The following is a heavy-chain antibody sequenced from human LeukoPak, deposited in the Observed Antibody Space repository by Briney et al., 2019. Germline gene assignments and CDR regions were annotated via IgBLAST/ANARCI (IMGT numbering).Heavy chain of an antibody. V-gene: IGHV3-21*01. Sequence: PGGSLRLSCAASGFTFSGYSMHWVRQAPGKGLEWVSSISSKSYIYYTDSVKGRFTISRDNSKNSLYLQMNSLRAEDTAVYFCAREIGSALYYWGQGTLVTVSS. D-gene: IGHD6-19*01. CDR1: GFTFSGYS. CDR3: AREIGSALYY. J-gene: IGHJ4*02. CDR2: ISSKSYI.